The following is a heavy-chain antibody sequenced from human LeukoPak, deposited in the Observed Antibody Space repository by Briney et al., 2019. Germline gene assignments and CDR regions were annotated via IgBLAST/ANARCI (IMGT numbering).Heavy chain of an antibody. CDR1: GGSITNNNW. CDR2: IHHSGST. V-gene: IGHV4-4*02. Sequence: SETLSLTCAVSGGSITNNNWWNWVRQPPGKGLEWIGEIHHSGSTNYNPSLKSRVTISVDKSKNQFSLKLSSVTAADMAVYYCARDGGYYYGSGIDYWGQGTLVTVSS. CDR3: ARDGGYYYGSGIDY. D-gene: IGHD3-10*01. J-gene: IGHJ4*02.